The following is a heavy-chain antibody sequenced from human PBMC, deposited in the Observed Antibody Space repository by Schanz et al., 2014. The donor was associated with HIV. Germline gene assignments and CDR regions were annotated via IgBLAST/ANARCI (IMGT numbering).Heavy chain of an antibody. CDR2: ISTSGGST. CDR1: GFDFKTYA. Sequence: EVQLLESGGGLIQPGGSLTLSCATSGFDFKTYAMNWVRQAPGKGLEWVSHISTSGGSTYYADSVKGRFTISRDNSLDTVYLQMNSLRVDDTAVYYCARGGGSGSYCAGYHFDYWGQGTLVTVSS. CDR3: ARGGGSGSYCAGYHFDY. V-gene: IGHV3-23*01. J-gene: IGHJ4*02. D-gene: IGHD1-26*01.